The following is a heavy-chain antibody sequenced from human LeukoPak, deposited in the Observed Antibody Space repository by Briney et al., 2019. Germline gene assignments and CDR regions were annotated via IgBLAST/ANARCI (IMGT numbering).Heavy chain of an antibody. CDR2: ISWNSGSV. V-gene: IGHV3-9*01. D-gene: IGHD4-11*01. CDR1: GFTFDDYA. J-gene: IGHJ4*02. Sequence: GGSLRLSCAASGFTFDDYAMHWVRQAPGKGLEWVSGISWNSGSVGYADSVKGRFTISRDNAKNSLYLQMNSLRAEDTAVYYCARDRGRVTSDWGQGTLVTVSS. CDR3: ARDRGRVTSD.